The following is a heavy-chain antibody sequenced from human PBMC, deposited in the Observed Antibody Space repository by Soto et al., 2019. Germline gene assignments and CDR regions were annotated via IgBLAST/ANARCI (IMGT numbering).Heavy chain of an antibody. D-gene: IGHD3-22*01. J-gene: IGHJ6*02. Sequence: QVQLVQSGGEVKKPGASVKVSCKASGYTFTNYAISWVRQAPGQGLEWMGWISAYSERRNYAQNCQGRVTKTTDTATSTAYMEMRSLRSDDKAVYYCARDRDYYYDNSDKYHYHYGMDVWGQGTTVTVSS. CDR2: ISAYSERR. CDR1: GYTFTNYA. CDR3: ARDRDYYYDNSDKYHYHYGMDV. V-gene: IGHV1-18*04.